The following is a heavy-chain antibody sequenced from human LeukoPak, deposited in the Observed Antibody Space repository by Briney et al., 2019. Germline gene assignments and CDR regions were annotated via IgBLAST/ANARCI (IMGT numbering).Heavy chain of an antibody. CDR2: IYTSGST. J-gene: IGHJ5*02. V-gene: IGHV4-4*07. D-gene: IGHD6-19*01. CDR1: GGSISSYY. Sequence: PSETLSLTCTVSGGSISSYYWSWIRQPAGKGLEWIGRIYTSGSTNYNPSLKSRVTMSVDTSKNQFSLKLSSVTAADTAVYYCAREYPYSSGWLARGQDWFDPWGQGTLVTVSS. CDR3: AREYPYSSGWLARGQDWFDP.